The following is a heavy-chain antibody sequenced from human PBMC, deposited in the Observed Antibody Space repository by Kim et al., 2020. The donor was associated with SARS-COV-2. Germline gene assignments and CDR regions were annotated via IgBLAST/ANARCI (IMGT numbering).Heavy chain of an antibody. CDR2: INSRGVTM. J-gene: IGHJ4*02. V-gene: IGHV3-48*03. Sequence: GGSLRLSCAASGFTFSSYEMNWVRQAPGKGLVWVSYINSRGVTMYYADSVKGRFTISRDNAKNLLYLQMNSLRAEDTAVYFCARDVTSAAEGFWGQGTLVTVSS. D-gene: IGHD6-13*01. CDR3: ARDVTSAAEGF. CDR1: GFTFSSYE.